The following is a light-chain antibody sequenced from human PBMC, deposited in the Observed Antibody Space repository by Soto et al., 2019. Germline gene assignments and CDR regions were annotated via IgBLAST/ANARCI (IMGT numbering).Light chain of an antibody. Sequence: QSALTQPASVSGSPGQSITISCTGTSSDVGGYNYVSWYQHHPGKAPKLMIFDVSNRPSGVSNRFSGSKSGNTASLTISGLQPADEADYYWSSYTTSNNRCIVFGTGTKVTVL. J-gene: IGLJ1*01. V-gene: IGLV2-14*03. CDR2: DVS. CDR3: SSYTTSNNRCIV. CDR1: SSDVGGYNY.